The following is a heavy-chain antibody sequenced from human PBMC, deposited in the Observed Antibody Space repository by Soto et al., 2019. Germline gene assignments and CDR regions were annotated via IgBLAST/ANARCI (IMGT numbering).Heavy chain of an antibody. CDR1: GGSMRNGY. Sequence: SETLSLTCTVSGGSMRNGYWSWIRQPPGKRLEWIGFIFHSGNAKYNPSLKSRVTISIDTSKSQFSLSLDPVTAADTAVYFCARAHAPTLPFDYWGLGTLVTVS. CDR2: IFHSGNA. D-gene: IGHD2-15*01. CDR3: ARAHAPTLPFDY. J-gene: IGHJ4*01. V-gene: IGHV4-59*01.